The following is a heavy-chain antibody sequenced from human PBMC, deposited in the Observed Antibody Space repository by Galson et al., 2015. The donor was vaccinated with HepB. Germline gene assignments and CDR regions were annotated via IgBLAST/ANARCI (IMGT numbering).Heavy chain of an antibody. CDR1: GGTFSSYA. CDR3: ARGYQCRGRTGYGVYFDY. V-gene: IGHV1-69*04. CDR2: IIPILGIA. Sequence: SVKVSCKASGGTFSSYAISWVRQAPGQGLEWMGRIIPILGIANYAQKFQGRVTITADKSTSTAYMELSSLRSEDTAVYYCARGYQCRGRTGYGVYFDYSGPGTLATLSS. J-gene: IGHJ4*02. D-gene: IGHD3-9*01.